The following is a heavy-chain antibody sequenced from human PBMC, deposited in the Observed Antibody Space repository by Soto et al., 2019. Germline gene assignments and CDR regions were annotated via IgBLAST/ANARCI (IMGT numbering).Heavy chain of an antibody. J-gene: IGHJ3*02. V-gene: IGHV4-59*01. Sequence: SETLSLTCTVSGTSISSYYWSWIRQPPGKGLEWIGYIYYIGSTNYNPSLKSRVTISVDTSKNQFSLKLSSVTAADTAVYYCAGERPSYYSGPPLDAFDIWGQGTMVTVSS. CDR1: GTSISSYY. CDR2: IYYIGST. CDR3: AGERPSYYSGPPLDAFDI. D-gene: IGHD4-4*01.